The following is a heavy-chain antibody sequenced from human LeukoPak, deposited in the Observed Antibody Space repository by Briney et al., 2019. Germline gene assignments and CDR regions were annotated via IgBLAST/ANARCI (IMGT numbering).Heavy chain of an antibody. D-gene: IGHD6-13*01. V-gene: IGHV3-30*02. CDR2: IRYDGTNK. CDR1: GFTFSRYG. Sequence: GGSLRLSCAASGFTFSRYGMHWVRQAPGKGLEWVAFIRYDGTNKEYADSVKGRFTISRDNSKNTLYLQMNNLRAEDTAVYYCAKVYSSSWYTPRFFDYWGQGTLVTVSS. J-gene: IGHJ4*02. CDR3: AKVYSSSWYTPRFFDY.